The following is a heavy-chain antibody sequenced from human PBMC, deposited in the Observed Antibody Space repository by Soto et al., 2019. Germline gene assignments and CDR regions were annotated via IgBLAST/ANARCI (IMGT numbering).Heavy chain of an antibody. Sequence: EVQLLESGGALVQPGVSLSLSCAASGFTYNNYAMGWVRQAPGKGLEWVSAISSSGYSAYYADSVKGRFTISSDNSRNPMFLQMNKLSAEDTAVYYCAKGSVVVAAKFDSWVQGTQVTVSS. V-gene: IGHV3-23*01. CDR2: ISSSGYSA. D-gene: IGHD2-21*02. CDR3: AKGSVVVAAKFDS. CDR1: GFTYNNYA. J-gene: IGHJ4*02.